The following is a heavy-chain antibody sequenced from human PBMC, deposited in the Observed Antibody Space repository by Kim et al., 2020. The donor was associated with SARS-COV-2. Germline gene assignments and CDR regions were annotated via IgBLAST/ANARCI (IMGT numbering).Heavy chain of an antibody. V-gene: IGHV4-34*01. J-gene: IGHJ4*02. CDR3: ARGPDWRGDRFAYFDY. D-gene: IGHD1-1*01. Sequence: SRVTISVDTSENHFSLKVSSVTAADTAVYYCARGPDWRGDRFAYFDYWGQGTLVTVSS.